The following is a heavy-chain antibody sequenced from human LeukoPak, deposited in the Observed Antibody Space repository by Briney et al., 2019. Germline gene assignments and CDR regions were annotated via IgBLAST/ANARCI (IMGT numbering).Heavy chain of an antibody. Sequence: GGALRLSCAASVFTFISDAMSWVRQAPGKVLEWVSAISGSGGSTYYADSVKGRFTISRDNSKNTLYLQMNSLRAEDTAVYYCAKALVGSSSWYYFDHWGQGTLVTVSS. V-gene: IGHV3-23*01. CDR2: ISGSGGST. J-gene: IGHJ4*02. CDR3: AKALVGSSSWYYFDH. CDR1: VFTFISDA. D-gene: IGHD6-13*01.